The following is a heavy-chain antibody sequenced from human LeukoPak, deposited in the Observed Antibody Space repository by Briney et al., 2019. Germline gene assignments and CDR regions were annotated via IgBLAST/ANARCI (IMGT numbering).Heavy chain of an antibody. Sequence: ASVKLSCKASGYTFTSYDINWVRQATGQGLEWMGWMNPNSGNTGYAQKFQGRVTITRNTSISTAYMELSSLRSEDTGVYYCARTNCSSTSCPSGDAFDIWGQGTMVTVSS. D-gene: IGHD2-2*01. CDR3: ARTNCSSTSCPSGDAFDI. J-gene: IGHJ3*02. CDR1: GYTFTSYD. CDR2: MNPNSGNT. V-gene: IGHV1-8*03.